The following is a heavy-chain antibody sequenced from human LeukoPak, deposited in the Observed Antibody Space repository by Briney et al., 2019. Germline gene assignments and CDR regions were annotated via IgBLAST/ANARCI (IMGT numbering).Heavy chain of an antibody. Sequence: GGSLRLSCAASGFTFSTYSMNWVRQAPGRGLEWVSSISSSSSYIYYANSVKGRFTISRDNAKNSLYLQMNSLRAEDTAVYYCARDQPNYDILTGYYPFDYWGQGTLVTVSS. CDR3: ARDQPNYDILTGYYPFDY. CDR2: ISSSSSYI. CDR1: GFTFSTYS. J-gene: IGHJ4*02. V-gene: IGHV3-21*01. D-gene: IGHD3-9*01.